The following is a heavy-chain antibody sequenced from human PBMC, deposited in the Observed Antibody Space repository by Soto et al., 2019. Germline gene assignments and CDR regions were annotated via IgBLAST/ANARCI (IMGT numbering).Heavy chain of an antibody. CDR3: ARPSDYGGNSGIGYFDY. CDR1: GYTFTSYY. D-gene: IGHD4-17*01. V-gene: IGHV1-46*01. J-gene: IGHJ4*02. CDR2: INPSGGST. Sequence: ASVKVSCKASGYTFTSYYMHWVRQAPGQGLEWMGIINPSGGSTSYAQKFQGRVTMTRDTSTSTVYMELSSLRSEDTAVYYCARPSDYGGNSGIGYFDYWGQGTLVTVSS.